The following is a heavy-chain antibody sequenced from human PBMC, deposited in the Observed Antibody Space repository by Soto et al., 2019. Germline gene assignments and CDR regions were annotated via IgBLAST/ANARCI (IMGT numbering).Heavy chain of an antibody. CDR3: AREFREITMVQGVGNWFDP. J-gene: IGHJ5*02. D-gene: IGHD3-10*01. CDR2: IYYSGST. Sequence: PSETLSLTCTVSGGSISSGGYYWSWIRQHPGKGLEWIGYIYYSGSTYYNPYLKSRVTISVDTSKNQFSLKLSSVTAADTAVYYCAREFREITMVQGVGNWFDPWGQGTLVTVSS. CDR1: GGSISSGGYY. V-gene: IGHV4-31*03.